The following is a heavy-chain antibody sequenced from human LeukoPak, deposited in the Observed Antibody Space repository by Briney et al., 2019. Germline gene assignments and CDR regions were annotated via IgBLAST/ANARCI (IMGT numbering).Heavy chain of an antibody. CDR1: GFTFSSYG. V-gene: IGHV3-30*18. J-gene: IGHJ4*02. CDR3: AKGDNWNEDGGLGY. Sequence: GRSLRLSCAASGFTFSSYGMHWVRQAPGKGLEWVAVISYDGSNKYYADSVKGRLTISRDNSKNTLYLQMNSLRAEDTAVYYCAKGDNWNEDGGLGYWGQGTLVTVSS. CDR2: ISYDGSNK. D-gene: IGHD1-1*01.